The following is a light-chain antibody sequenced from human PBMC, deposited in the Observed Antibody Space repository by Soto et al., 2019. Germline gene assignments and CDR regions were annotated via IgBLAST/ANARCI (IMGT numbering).Light chain of an antibody. CDR2: GAS. J-gene: IGKJ1*01. V-gene: IGKV3-15*01. Sequence: EIVMTQSPATLSVSPGERATLSCRASQSVSSNLAWYQQKPGQAPRLLIYGASTRATGIPARFSGSGSGTEFTLTNSSLLSEDFAVYYCQQYNNWPPCTFGQGTKVEIK. CDR3: QQYNNWPPCT. CDR1: QSVSSN.